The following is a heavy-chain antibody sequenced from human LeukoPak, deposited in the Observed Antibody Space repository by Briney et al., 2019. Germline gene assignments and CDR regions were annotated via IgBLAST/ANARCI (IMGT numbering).Heavy chain of an antibody. CDR3: ARDPQGSAFDI. V-gene: IGHV4-39*07. Sequence: WVRQAPGKGLEWIGSIYYSGSTYYNPSLKSRVTISVDTSKNQFSLKLSSVTAADTAVYYCARDPQGSAFDIWGQGTMVTVSS. CDR2: IYYSGST. J-gene: IGHJ3*02.